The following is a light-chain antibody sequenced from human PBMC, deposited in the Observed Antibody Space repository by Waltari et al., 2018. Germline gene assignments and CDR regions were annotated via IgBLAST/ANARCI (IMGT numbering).Light chain of an antibody. CDR2: DAS. J-gene: IGKJ5*01. V-gene: IGKV3-11*01. CDR1: QSVSSY. Sequence: IVLTQSPATLSLSPGERATLSCRASQSVSSYVNWYQQKPCQAPRLLIYDASNRATGIPARFSGSGSGTDFTLTISSLEPEDFAVYYCQQRSNWPSFGQGTRLEIK. CDR3: QQRSNWPS.